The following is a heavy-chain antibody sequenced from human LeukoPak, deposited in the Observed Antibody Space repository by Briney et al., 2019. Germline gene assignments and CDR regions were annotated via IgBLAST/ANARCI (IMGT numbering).Heavy chain of an antibody. V-gene: IGHV3-30*18. CDR2: ISYDGSNK. D-gene: IGHD3-9*01. CDR1: GFTFSSYG. CDR3: AKDSGDILTGYGEYYFDY. J-gene: IGHJ4*02. Sequence: PGRSLRLSCAASGFTFSSYGMHWVRQAPGKGLEWVAVISYDGSNKYYADSVKGRFTISRDNSKNTLYLQMNSLRAEDTAVYYCAKDSGDILTGYGEYYFDYWGQGTLVTVSS.